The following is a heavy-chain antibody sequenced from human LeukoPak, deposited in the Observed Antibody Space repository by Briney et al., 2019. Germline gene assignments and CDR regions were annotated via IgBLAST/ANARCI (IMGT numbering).Heavy chain of an antibody. CDR3: ARTRYCDSSSCLGGRGAFDI. CDR2: INTNTENP. J-gene: IGHJ3*02. D-gene: IGHD2-2*01. Sequence: ASVKVSCKASGYTFTGYYMHWVRQAPGQGLEWMGWINTNTENPTYAQAFTGRLVFSLDTSVSTAYLQIGSLKAEDTAVYYCARTRYCDSSSCLGGRGAFDIWGQGTMVTVSS. V-gene: IGHV7-4-1*01. CDR1: GYTFTGYY.